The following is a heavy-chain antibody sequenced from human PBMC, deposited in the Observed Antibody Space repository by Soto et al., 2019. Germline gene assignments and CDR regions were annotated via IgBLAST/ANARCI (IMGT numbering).Heavy chain of an antibody. J-gene: IGHJ4*02. CDR2: IYYSGST. CDR1: GGSICRYS. V-gene: IGHV4-59*08. CDR3: ARHSNLDWLIPFDY. D-gene: IGHD3-9*01. Sequence: WETLSLTCPVFGGSICRYSWYRIQQTPGKGLEWIGYIYYSGSTNYNPSLKSRVTISVDTSKNQFSLKLSSVTAADTAVYYCARHSNLDWLIPFDYWSQGTLVPVSS.